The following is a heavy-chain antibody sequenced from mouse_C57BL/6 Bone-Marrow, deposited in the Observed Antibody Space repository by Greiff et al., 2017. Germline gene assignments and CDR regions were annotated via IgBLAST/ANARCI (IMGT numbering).Heavy chain of an antibody. J-gene: IGHJ1*03. CDR1: GYTFTSYD. V-gene: IGHV1-85*01. CDR2: IYPSGGST. Sequence: VQLQESGPELVKPGASVKLSCKASGYTFTSYDINWVKQRPGQGLEWIGRIYPSGGSTKYNEKLKGKATLTVDTSSSTGYMELHSLTSEDSAVYCCARLEFDGSSGDWYFDVWGTGTTVTVSS. CDR3: ARLEFDGSSGDWYFDV. D-gene: IGHD1-1*01.